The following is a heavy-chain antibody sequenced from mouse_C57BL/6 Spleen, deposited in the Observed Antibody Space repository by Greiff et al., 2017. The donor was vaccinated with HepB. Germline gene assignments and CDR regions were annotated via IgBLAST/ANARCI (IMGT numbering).Heavy chain of an antibody. CDR1: GFTFSSYA. CDR2: ISDGGSYT. J-gene: IGHJ4*01. D-gene: IGHD3-1*01. V-gene: IGHV5-4*01. Sequence: EVKLVESGGGLVKPGGSLKLSCAASGFTFSSYAMSWVRQTPEKRLEWVATISDGGSYTYYPDNVKGRFTISRDNAKNNLYLQMSHLKSEDTAMYYCARDRDSVYYAMDYWGQGTSVTVSS. CDR3: ARDRDSVYYAMDY.